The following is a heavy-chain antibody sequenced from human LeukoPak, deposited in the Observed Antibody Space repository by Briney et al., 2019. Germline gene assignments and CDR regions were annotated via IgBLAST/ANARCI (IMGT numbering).Heavy chain of an antibody. CDR1: GFTFSSYA. D-gene: IGHD4-17*01. Sequence: QAGGSLRLSCAASGFTFSSYAMSWVRQAPGKGLEWVSAISGSGGSTYYADSVKGRFTISRDNSKNTLYLQMNSLRAEDTAVYYCAKGVHYGDYPYYFDYWGQGTLVTVSS. CDR3: AKGVHYGDYPYYFDY. V-gene: IGHV3-23*01. CDR2: ISGSGGST. J-gene: IGHJ4*02.